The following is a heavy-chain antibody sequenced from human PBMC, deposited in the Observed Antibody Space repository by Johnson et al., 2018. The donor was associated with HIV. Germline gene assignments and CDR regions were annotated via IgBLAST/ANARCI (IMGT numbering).Heavy chain of an antibody. CDR2: ISYDGSNK. V-gene: IGHV3-30-3*01. Sequence: VQLVESGGGVVQPGRSLRLSCAASGFTFSSYAMHWVRQAPGKGLEWVAVISYDGSNKYYADSVKVRFTISRDNSKNTLYLQMNSLRAEDTAVYYCGRAKGNSYYGSGHDAFDIWGRGTIVTVSS. J-gene: IGHJ3*02. CDR1: GFTFSSYA. D-gene: IGHD3-10*01. CDR3: GRAKGNSYYGSGHDAFDI.